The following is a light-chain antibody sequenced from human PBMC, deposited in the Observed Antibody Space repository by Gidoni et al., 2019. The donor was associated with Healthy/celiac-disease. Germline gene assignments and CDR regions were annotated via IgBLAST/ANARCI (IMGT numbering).Light chain of an antibody. V-gene: IGKV3-11*01. J-gene: IGKJ4*01. CDR1: QSVSSY. CDR2: DAS. CDR3: QQRSNWPP. Sequence: ESVVTQSPATLSLSPGERATLSCRASQSVSSYFAWYQQKPGQAPRLLIYDASNRATGIPARFSGSSSGTYFTPTISSLEPEYFAVYYCQQRSNWPPFGGGTKVEIK.